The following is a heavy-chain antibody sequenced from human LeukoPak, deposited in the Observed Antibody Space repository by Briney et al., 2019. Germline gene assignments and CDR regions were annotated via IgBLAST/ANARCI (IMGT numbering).Heavy chain of an antibody. V-gene: IGHV4-59*02. J-gene: IGHJ4*02. D-gene: IGHD5-12*01. Sequence: KPSETLSLTCTVSGASVSNYYWSWIRQPPGKGLEWIGYFSYSGSTNYNPSLKSRVTISVDTSKNQFSLKLSSVTAADTAVYYCARGPLDSGYTYFDYWGQGTLVIVSS. CDR3: ARGPLDSGYTYFDY. CDR1: GASVSNYY. CDR2: FSYSGST.